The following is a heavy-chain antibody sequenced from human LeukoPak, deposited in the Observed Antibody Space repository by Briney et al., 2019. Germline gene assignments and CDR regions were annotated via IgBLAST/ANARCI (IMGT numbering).Heavy chain of an antibody. CDR3: AKYCSSTSCYPPGSFDY. CDR2: INHSGST. D-gene: IGHD2-2*01. V-gene: IGHV4-34*01. J-gene: IGHJ4*02. Sequence: PSETLSLTCAVYGGSFSGYYWSWIRQPPGKGLEWIGEINHSGSTNYNPPLKSRVTISVDTSKNQFSLKLSSVTAADTAVYYCAKYCSSTSCYPPGSFDYWGQGTLVTVSS. CDR1: GGSFSGYY.